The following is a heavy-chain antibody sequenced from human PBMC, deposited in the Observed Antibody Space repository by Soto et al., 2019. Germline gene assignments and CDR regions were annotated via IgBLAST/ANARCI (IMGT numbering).Heavy chain of an antibody. Sequence: PSETLSLTCTVSGGSISSSSYYWGWIRQPPGKGLEWIGSIYYTGSTYYNPPLKSRVTISVDTSKNQFSLKLSSVTAADSSVYYCARLRGNSYGHIDYWGQGIQVTVSS. J-gene: IGHJ4*02. CDR1: GGSISSSSYY. CDR3: ARLRGNSYGHIDY. D-gene: IGHD5-18*01. V-gene: IGHV4-39*01. CDR2: IYYTGST.